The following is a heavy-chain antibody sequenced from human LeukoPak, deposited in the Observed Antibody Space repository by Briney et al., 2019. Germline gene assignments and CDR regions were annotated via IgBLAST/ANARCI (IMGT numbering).Heavy chain of an antibody. J-gene: IGHJ3*02. CDR3: ATEWLLGAMNAFDI. D-gene: IGHD3-22*01. V-gene: IGHV3-48*03. CDR2: ISGSGSPI. CDR1: EFTFSSYE. Sequence: GGSLRLSCVTSEFTFSSYEMNWVRQAPGKGLEWVSYISGSGSPIFYADSVKGRFTISRDNSQNSLYLQMNSLRAEDTAVYYCATEWLLGAMNAFDIWGQGTMVTVSS.